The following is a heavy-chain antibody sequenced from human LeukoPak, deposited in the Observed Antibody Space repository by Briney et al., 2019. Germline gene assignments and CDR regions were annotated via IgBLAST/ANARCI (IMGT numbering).Heavy chain of an antibody. CDR1: GFTVSSNY. CDR3: AREKGRGVISPYFDY. V-gene: IGHV3-53*01. D-gene: IGHD3-10*01. CDR2: IYSDGST. J-gene: IGHJ4*02. Sequence: GGSLRLSCAASGFTVSSNYMSWVRQAPGKGLEWVSVIYSDGSTYYEDSVKGRFTISRDNSKNTLSLQMNSLRAEDTAVYYCAREKGRGVISPYFDYWGQGTLVTVSS.